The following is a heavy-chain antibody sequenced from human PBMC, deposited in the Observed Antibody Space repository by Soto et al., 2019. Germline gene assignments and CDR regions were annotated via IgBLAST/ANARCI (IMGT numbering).Heavy chain of an antibody. CDR3: ARDVPXXCSSXSCYXGXRXXGLDV. Sequence: VKVSCKASGYTFTSYGISWVRQAPGQGLERMGWISAYNGNTNYAQTLQGRVTMTTDTSTSTSYMELRSLRSDDTAVYYCARDVPXXCSSXSCYXGXRXXGLDVWGQ. CDR2: ISAYNGNT. D-gene: IGHD2-2*01. J-gene: IGHJ6*02. CDR1: GYTFTSYG. V-gene: IGHV1-18*01.